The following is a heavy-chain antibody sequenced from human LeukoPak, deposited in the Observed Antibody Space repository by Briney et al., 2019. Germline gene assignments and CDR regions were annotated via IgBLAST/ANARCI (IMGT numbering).Heavy chain of an antibody. CDR1: GGTLASHY. J-gene: IGHJ4*02. CDR3: VRHRASYFDY. CDR2: IYYSGSA. Sequence: PSETLSLTCNVSGGTLASHYWSWVRQPPGKRLEWVGYIYYSGSADYNPSLKSRVTISVDTSKNQFSLRLKSVTAADTAVYYCVRHRASYFDYWGQGTLVLVSS. V-gene: IGHV4-59*08. D-gene: IGHD5-24*01.